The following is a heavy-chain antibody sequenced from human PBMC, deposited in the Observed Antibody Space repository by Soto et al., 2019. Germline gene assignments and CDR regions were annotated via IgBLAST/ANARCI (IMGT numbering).Heavy chain of an antibody. CDR2: ISYDGSNK. CDR3: AKERSRGATPKYYYEGMDV. CDR1: GFTFSSYG. D-gene: IGHD1-26*01. Sequence: GGSLRLSGAASGFTFSSYGMHWVRQAPGKGLEWVAVISYDGSNKYYADSVKGRFTISRDNSKNTLYLQMNSLRAEDTAVYYCAKERSRGATPKYYYEGMDVWGQGTTVPVS. V-gene: IGHV3-30*18. J-gene: IGHJ6*02.